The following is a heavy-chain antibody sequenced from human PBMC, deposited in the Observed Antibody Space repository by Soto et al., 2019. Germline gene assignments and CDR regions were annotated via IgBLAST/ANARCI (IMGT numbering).Heavy chain of an antibody. D-gene: IGHD1-26*01. V-gene: IGHV3-74*01. CDR1: GFTFGSYW. Sequence: GSLRLSCAASGFTFGSYWMHWVRQAPGKGLAWASRLNSDGSTTNYADSVKGRFTISRDNAKNTVYLQMNSLRVEDTAVYYCARGRSGTYALDYWGQGILVTVSS. J-gene: IGHJ4*02. CDR3: ARGRSGTYALDY. CDR2: LNSDGSTT.